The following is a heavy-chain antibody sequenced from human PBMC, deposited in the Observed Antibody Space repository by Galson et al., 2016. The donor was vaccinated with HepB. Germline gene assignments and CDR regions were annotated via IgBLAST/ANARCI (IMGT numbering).Heavy chain of an antibody. CDR1: GYTFSNYG. CDR2: ISGYDAAT. D-gene: IGHD3-16*01. Sequence: SVKVSCKASGYTFSNYGITWVRQAPGQGLEWMGWISGYDAATNYAQKLQGRDTMTTDTSTGTAYMELRSLISDDTAMYYCAGGGKEGMDVWGQGTTVTVSS. J-gene: IGHJ6*02. V-gene: IGHV1-18*01. CDR3: AGGGKEGMDV.